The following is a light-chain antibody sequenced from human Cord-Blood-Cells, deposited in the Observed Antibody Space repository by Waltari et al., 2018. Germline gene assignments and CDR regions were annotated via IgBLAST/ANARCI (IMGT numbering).Light chain of an antibody. CDR1: QGISNY. Sequence: DIQMTQSPSSLSASVVDRVTITCRASQGISNYLASYQQKPGKVPKLLINAASTLQSGVPSRFSGSASGTDFTLTISSLQPEDVATYYCQKYNSAPWTFGQGTKVEIK. J-gene: IGKJ1*01. V-gene: IGKV1-27*01. CDR2: AAS. CDR3: QKYNSAPWT.